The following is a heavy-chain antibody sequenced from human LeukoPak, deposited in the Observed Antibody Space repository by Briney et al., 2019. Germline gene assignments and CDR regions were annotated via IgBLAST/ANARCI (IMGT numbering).Heavy chain of an antibody. Sequence: PSETLSLTCTVSGGSISSGDYYWNWIRQPPGKGLEWIGYIYYSGSTYYNPSLKSRVTISVDTSKNQFSLKLSSVTAADTAVYYCARENIVVVVAALDYWGQGTLVTVSS. V-gene: IGHV4-30-4*01. CDR2: IYYSGST. D-gene: IGHD2-15*01. CDR3: ARENIVVVVAALDY. J-gene: IGHJ4*02. CDR1: GGSISSGDYY.